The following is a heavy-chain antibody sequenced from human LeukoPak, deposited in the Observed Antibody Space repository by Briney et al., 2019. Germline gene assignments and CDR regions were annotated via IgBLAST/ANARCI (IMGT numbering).Heavy chain of an antibody. CDR3: ARGDGVRFLEWLSYGMDV. J-gene: IGHJ6*02. V-gene: IGHV1-18*01. CDR1: GYTFTSYG. CDR2: XXXYNGNT. Sequence: ASVKVSCKASGYTFTSYGISWVRQAPGQGLXXXXXXXXYNGNTNYAQKLQGRVTMTTDTSTSTAYMELRSLRSDDTAVYYCARGDGVRFLEWLSYGMDVWGQGTTVTVSS. D-gene: IGHD3-3*01.